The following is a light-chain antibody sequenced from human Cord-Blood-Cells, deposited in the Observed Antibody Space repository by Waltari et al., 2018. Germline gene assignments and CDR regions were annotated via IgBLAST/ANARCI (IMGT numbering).Light chain of an antibody. J-gene: IGLJ3*02. Sequence: QSALTQPASVSGSPGQSITISCTGTSSDVGGYNYVSWYQQPPGKAPKLLIYDVSKRPLGFSNRFSGSKSCNTASLTISGLQAEDEADYYCSSYTSSSTLVFGGGTKLTVL. CDR1: SSDVGGYNY. CDR2: DVS. V-gene: IGLV2-14*01. CDR3: SSYTSSSTLV.